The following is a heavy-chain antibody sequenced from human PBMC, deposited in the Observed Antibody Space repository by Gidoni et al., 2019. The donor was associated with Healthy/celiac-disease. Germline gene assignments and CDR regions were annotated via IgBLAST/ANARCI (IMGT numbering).Heavy chain of an antibody. Sequence: QVQLVQSGAEVKKPGASVKVSCKASGYTFTGYYMHWVRQAPGQGLEWMGWINPNSGGTNYAQKFQGRVTMTRDTSISTAYMELSRLRSDDTAVYYCARALDTVVVPAAYPGPWGQGTLVTVSS. D-gene: IGHD2-2*01. CDR3: ARALDTVVVPAAYPGP. CDR2: INPNSGGT. J-gene: IGHJ5*02. CDR1: GYTFTGYY. V-gene: IGHV1-2*02.